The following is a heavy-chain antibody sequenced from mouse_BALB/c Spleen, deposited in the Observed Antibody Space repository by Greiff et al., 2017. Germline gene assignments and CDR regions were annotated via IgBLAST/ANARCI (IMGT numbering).Heavy chain of an antibody. J-gene: IGHJ1*01. CDR2: ISSGGSYT. V-gene: IGHV5-9-4*01. Sequence: EVQVVESGGGLVKPGGSLKLSCAASGFTFSSYAMSWVRQSPEKRLEWVAEISSGGSYTYYPDTVTGRFTISRDNAKNTLYLEMSSLRSEDTAMYYFARSYYYGSSYWYCDVWGAGTTVTVSS. CDR1: GFTFSSYA. D-gene: IGHD1-1*01. CDR3: ARSYYYGSSYWYCDV.